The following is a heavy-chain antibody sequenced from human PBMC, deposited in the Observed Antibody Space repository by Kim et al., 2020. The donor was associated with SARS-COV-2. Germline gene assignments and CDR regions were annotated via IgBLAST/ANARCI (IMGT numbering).Heavy chain of an antibody. CDR2: T. CDR3: ARSGSRDAFDI. V-gene: IGHV1-46*01. Sequence: TSYEQKFQGRVTMTRDTSTSTVYMELSSLRSEDTAVYYCARSGSRDAFDIWGQGTMVTVSS. D-gene: IGHD1-26*01. J-gene: IGHJ3*02.